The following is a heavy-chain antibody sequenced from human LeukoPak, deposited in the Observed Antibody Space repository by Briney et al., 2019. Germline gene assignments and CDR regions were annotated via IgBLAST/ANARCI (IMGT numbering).Heavy chain of an antibody. V-gene: IGHV3-74*01. CDR2: INPDGTGT. J-gene: IGHJ5*02. CDR3: ANVYCASDCYS. CDR1: GLTFNRYW. Sequence: GGSLRLSCAASGLTFNRYWMDWVRQAPGKGLVWVSRINPDGTGTDYADTVKGRFTISRDNAKNTLYLQMNSLGADDTAVYCCANVYCASDCYSWGQGALVTVSS. D-gene: IGHD2-21*02.